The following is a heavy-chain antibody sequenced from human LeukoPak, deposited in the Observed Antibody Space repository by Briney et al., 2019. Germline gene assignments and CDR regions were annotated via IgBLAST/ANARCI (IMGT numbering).Heavy chain of an antibody. CDR1: GGSISSYY. CDR2: IYYSGST. Sequence: SETLSLTCTVSGGSISSYYWSWIRQPPGKGLEWTGYIYYSGSTNYNPSLKSRVTISVDTSKNQFSLKLSSVTAADTAVYYCARSLVVTFYFDCWGQGTLVTVSS. J-gene: IGHJ4*02. CDR3: ARSLVVTFYFDC. V-gene: IGHV4-59*01. D-gene: IGHD2-8*02.